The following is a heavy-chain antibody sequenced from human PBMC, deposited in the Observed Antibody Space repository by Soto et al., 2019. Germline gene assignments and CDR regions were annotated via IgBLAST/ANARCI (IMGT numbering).Heavy chain of an antibody. CDR3: ARVYRGNFYYYRMVL. D-gene: IGHD2-8*01. V-gene: IGHV1-18*01. Sequence: ASVKVSCKASGYKFTTYGISWVRQAPGQGLEWMGWISAYNGDTKYAQKVKGRVTMTKDTSTTTAYMELRGLRSDDTAIYYCARVYRGNFYYYRMVLWGQGNTVTVSS. CDR2: ISAYNGDT. CDR1: GYKFTTYG. J-gene: IGHJ6*02.